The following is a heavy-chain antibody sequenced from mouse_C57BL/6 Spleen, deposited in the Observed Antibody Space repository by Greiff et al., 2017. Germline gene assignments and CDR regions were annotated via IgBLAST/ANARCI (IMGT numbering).Heavy chain of an antibody. CDR2: IDPSDSYT. CDR3: ARPARGSSPPFAY. CDR1: GYTFTSYW. V-gene: IGHV1-50*01. Sequence: QVQLQQPGAELVKPGASVKLSCKASGYTFTSYWMQWVKQRPGQGLEWIGEIDPSDSYTNYDQKFKGKATLTVDTSSSTAYLPLSSLTSEDSAVYYCARPARGSSPPFAYWGQGTLVTVSA. J-gene: IGHJ3*01. D-gene: IGHD1-1*01.